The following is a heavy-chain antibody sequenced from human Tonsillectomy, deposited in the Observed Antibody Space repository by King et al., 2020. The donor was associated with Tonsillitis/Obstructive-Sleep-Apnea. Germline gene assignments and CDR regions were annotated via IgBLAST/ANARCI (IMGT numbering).Heavy chain of an antibody. CDR3: ARPPGGFWSGYSRAPLGY. D-gene: IGHD3-3*01. CDR1: GYTFTSYY. V-gene: IGHV1-46*01. J-gene: IGHJ4*02. Sequence: VQLVESGAEVKKPGASVKISCKASGYTFTSYYIHWVRQAPGQGLEWMGIIDPSGGSTSYAQKFKCRVTMTMYTSTLTVYMELSSLRSEDTAVYYCARPPGGFWSGYSRAPLGYWGQGTLVTVSS. CDR2: IDPSGGST.